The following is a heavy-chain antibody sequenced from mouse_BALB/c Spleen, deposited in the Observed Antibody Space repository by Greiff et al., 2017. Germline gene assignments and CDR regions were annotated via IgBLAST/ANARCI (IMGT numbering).Heavy chain of an antibody. CDR1: GFTFSSFG. D-gene: IGHD2-14*01. CDR3: AREGYRYDDGGY. V-gene: IGHV5-17*02. J-gene: IGHJ3*01. Sequence: EVKLVESGGGLVQPGGSRKLSCAASGFTFSSFGMHWVRQAPEKGLEWVAYISSGSSTIYYADTVKGRFTISRDNPKNTLFLQMTSLRSEDTAMYYCAREGYRYDDGGYWGQGTLVTVSA. CDR2: ISSGSSTI.